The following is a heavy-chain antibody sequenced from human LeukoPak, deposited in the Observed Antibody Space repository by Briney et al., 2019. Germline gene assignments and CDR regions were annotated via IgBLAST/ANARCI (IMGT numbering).Heavy chain of an antibody. CDR3: ARDWDWNDDYYYYGMDV. CDR2: IYYSGST. CDR1: SGSVSSGSYY. Sequence: PSETLSLTCTVSSGSVSSGSYYWSWIRQPPGKGLEWIGYIYYSGSTNYNPSLKSRVTISVDTSKNQFSLKLSSVTAADTAVYYCARDWDWNDDYYYYGMDVWGKGTTVTVSS. V-gene: IGHV4-61*01. D-gene: IGHD1-1*01. J-gene: IGHJ6*04.